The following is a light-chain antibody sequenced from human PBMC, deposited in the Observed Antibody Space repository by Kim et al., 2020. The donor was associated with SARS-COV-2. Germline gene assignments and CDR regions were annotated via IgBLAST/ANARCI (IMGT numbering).Light chain of an antibody. CDR2: WAS. CDR3: QKNYTAPPT. V-gene: IGKV4-1*01. CDR1: QRLFLRDKNKKY. J-gene: IGKJ1*01. Sequence: VTINSRSSQRLFLRDKNKKYLDWYKKKQGQTPKLLISWASLREYGVPDRFSGGGSGKDFTLTLSSPQAEDVANYDCQKNYTAPPTFGQGTKVDIK.